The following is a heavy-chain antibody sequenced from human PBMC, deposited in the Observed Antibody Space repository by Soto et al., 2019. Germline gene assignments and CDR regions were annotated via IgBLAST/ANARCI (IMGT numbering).Heavy chain of an antibody. CDR3: ARGYESSRRYLPLLDY. D-gene: IGHD3-22*01. V-gene: IGHV4-34*01. CDR1: SGSFSGYY. Sequence: QVQLQQWGAGLLKPSETLSLRCVVNSGSFSGYYWTWIRQTPGKGLEWIGEISHSGSTNYNPSLMSRVTMSADTSKKRFSLRLSSVTAADTALYFCARGYESSRRYLPLLDYWGQGTLVTVSS. J-gene: IGHJ4*02. CDR2: ISHSGST.